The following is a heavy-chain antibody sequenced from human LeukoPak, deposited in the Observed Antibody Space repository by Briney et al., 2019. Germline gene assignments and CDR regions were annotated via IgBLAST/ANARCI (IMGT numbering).Heavy chain of an antibody. Sequence: ASVKVSCKASGYTFTRYYMHWVRQAPGQGLEWMGWINPNSGGTNYAQNFQGRVTMTRDTSISTAYMELSRLRSDDTAVYYCAREGVPYDAFDIRGQGTMVTVSS. D-gene: IGHD1-1*01. CDR3: AREGVPYDAFDI. CDR2: INPNSGGT. V-gene: IGHV1-2*02. J-gene: IGHJ3*02. CDR1: GYTFTRYY.